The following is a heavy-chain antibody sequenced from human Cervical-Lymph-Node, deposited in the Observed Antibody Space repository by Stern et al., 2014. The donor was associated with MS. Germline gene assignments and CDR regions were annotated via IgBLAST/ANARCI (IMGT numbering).Heavy chain of an antibody. CDR2: IYYSGST. V-gene: IGHV4-59*01. Sequence: VQLVQSGPGLVKPSETLSLTCTVSGGSISSYYWSWIRQPPGKGLEWIGYIYYSGSTNYNPSLKSRVTISVDTSKNQFSLKLSSVTAADTAVYYCARADAFDIWGQGTMVTVSS. CDR1: GGSISSYY. J-gene: IGHJ3*02. CDR3: ARADAFDI.